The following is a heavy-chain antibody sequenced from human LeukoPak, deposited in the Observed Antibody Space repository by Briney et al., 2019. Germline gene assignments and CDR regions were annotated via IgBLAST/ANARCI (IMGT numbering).Heavy chain of an antibody. CDR2: IYSGGST. J-gene: IGHJ6*03. Sequence: PGGSLRLSCAASGFTVSSNYMSWVRQAPGKGLEWVSVIYSGGSTYYADSVKGRFTISRDNSKNTLYLQMNSLRAEDTAVYYCARVKAGYYYYMDVWGKGTTVPVSS. CDR3: ARVKAGYYYYMDV. CDR1: GFTVSSNY. V-gene: IGHV3-53*01. D-gene: IGHD3-10*01.